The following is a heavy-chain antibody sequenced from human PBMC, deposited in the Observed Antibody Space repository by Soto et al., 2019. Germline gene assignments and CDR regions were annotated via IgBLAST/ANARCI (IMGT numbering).Heavy chain of an antibody. J-gene: IGHJ4*02. Sequence: ESGGGVVQPGRSLRLSCAASGFTFSSYAMHWVRQAPGKGLEWVAVISYDGSNKYYADSVKGRFTISRDNSKNTLYLQMNSLRAEDTAVYYCARDDYGGNSGHYWGQGTLVTVSS. CDR2: ISYDGSNK. D-gene: IGHD4-17*01. CDR3: ARDDYGGNSGHY. CDR1: GFTFSSYA. V-gene: IGHV3-30-3*01.